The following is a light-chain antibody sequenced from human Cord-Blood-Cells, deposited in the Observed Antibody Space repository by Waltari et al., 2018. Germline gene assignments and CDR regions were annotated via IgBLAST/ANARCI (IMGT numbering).Light chain of an antibody. CDR1: SSDVGSYNI. J-gene: IGLJ3*02. CDR2: EGS. V-gene: IGLV2-23*01. CDR3: CSYAGSSWV. Sequence: QSALTQPASVSGSPGQSITIPCTGTSSDVGSYNIVSWYQQHPCQAPNHMIYEGSNXXXXXXXXFXXXXXXXXXXLTISGLQAEDEADYYCCSYAGSSWVFGGGTKLTVL.